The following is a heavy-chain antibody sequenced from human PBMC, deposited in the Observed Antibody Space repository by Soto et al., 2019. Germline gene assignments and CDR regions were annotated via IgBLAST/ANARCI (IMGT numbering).Heavy chain of an antibody. CDR3: ARESTAARKDAFDI. V-gene: IGHV4-31*03. Sequence: PSETLSLTCTVSGGSISSGGYYWSWIRQHPGKGLEWIGYIYYSGSTYYNPSLKSRVTISVDTSKNQFSLKLSSVTAADTAVYYWARESTAARKDAFDIWGQGTMVTV. CDR1: GGSISSGGYY. CDR2: IYYSGST. D-gene: IGHD6-6*01. J-gene: IGHJ3*02.